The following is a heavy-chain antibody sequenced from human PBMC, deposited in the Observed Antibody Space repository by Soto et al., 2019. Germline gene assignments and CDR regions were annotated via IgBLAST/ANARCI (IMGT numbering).Heavy chain of an antibody. CDR1: GGSNSSNSFC. CDR3: RAYAFWSGFLDV. D-gene: IGHD3-3*01. V-gene: IGHV4-39*01. J-gene: IGHJ6*01. CDR2: IYYSGST. Sequence: PSVTLSLTWRVSGGSNSSNSFCLGWIRQPPGKGLECIGSIYYSGSTYYNPSLKSRVTMSVDTSKNQFSLKLSSVTAADTALYYCRAYAFWSGFLDVCGQGTMV.